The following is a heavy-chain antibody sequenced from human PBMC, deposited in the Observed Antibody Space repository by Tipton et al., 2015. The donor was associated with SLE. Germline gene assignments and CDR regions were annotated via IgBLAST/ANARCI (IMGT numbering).Heavy chain of an antibody. CDR1: GYSFSSYS. J-gene: IGHJ5*02. V-gene: IGHV5-51*01. Sequence: VQLVQSGAEVKKPGESLKISCKTSGYSFSSYSIAWVRQMPGKGLEYMEIIYPGDSDTRYSPSFQGQVTISADKSISTAYLQWSSLEASDSAIYYCARQGAKRRNWFDLWGQGTLVTVSS. CDR3: ARQGAKRRNWFDL. CDR2: IYPGDSDT. D-gene: IGHD3-16*01.